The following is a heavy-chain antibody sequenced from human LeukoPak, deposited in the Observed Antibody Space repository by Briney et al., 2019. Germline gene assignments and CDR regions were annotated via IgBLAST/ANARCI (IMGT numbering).Heavy chain of an antibody. CDR2: THSGGST. J-gene: IGHJ4*02. Sequence: GGSLRLSCAASGFTVSSYYMSWVRQAPGKGLEWVSVTHSGGSTYYADSVKGRFTISRDNSKNTLYLQMNSLRADDTAVYYCATKRGYSYGLDYWGQGTLVIVPS. V-gene: IGHV3-53*01. CDR1: GFTVSSYY. D-gene: IGHD5-18*01. CDR3: ATKRGYSYGLDY.